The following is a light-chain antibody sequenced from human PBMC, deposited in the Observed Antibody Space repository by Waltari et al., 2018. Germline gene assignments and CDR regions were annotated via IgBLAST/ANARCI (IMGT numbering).Light chain of an antibody. Sequence: SSVLTYDPAVSVALGQSVRNTCQGGSPTRYFASWDKQKPGQAPGLGIYGKNNRPSGIPDRFSGSSSGNTASLTITGAQAEDEADYYCNSRDSSGNHVVFGGGTKLTVL. V-gene: IGLV3-19*01. CDR3: NSRDSSGNHVV. J-gene: IGLJ2*01. CDR2: GKN. CDR1: SPTRYF.